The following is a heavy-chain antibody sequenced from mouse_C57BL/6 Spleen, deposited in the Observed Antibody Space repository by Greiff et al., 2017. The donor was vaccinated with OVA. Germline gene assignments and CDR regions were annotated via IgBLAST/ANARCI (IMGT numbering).Heavy chain of an antibody. CDR3: ARGGDVGYAMDY. D-gene: IGHD3-3*01. CDR2: IDPSDSYT. Sequence: LQQPGAELVKPGASVKLSCKASGYTFTSYWMQWVKQRPGQGLEWIGEIDPSDSYTNYNQKFKGKATLTVDTSSSTAYMQLSSLTSEDSAVYYCARGGDVGYAMDYWGQGTSVTVSS. V-gene: IGHV1-50*01. CDR1: GYTFTSYW. J-gene: IGHJ4*01.